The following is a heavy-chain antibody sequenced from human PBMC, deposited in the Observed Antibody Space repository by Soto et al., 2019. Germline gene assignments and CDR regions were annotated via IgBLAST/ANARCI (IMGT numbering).Heavy chain of an antibody. CDR2: IYYSGST. CDR1: GGSISSYY. CDR3: ARVTSSWGLVGYFDY. J-gene: IGHJ4*02. V-gene: IGHV4-59*01. Sequence: SETLSLTCTVSGGSISSYYWSWIRQPPGKGLEWIGYIYYSGSTNYNPSLKSRVTISVDTSKNQFSLKLSSVTAADTAVYYCARVTSSWGLVGYFDYWGQGTLVTVSS. D-gene: IGHD6-13*01.